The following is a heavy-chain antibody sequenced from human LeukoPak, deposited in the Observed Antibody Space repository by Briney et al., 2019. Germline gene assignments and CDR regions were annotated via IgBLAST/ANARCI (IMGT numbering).Heavy chain of an antibody. CDR1: GGSISSYY. V-gene: IGHV4-4*07. Sequence: PSETLSLTCTVSGGSISSYYWSWIRQPAGKGLEWIGRMYISGSTNYNPSLKSRLTMSVDTSKHHFSLKLNSVTAADTAVYYCARERDVILTGYSFDAFDVGGQGAMVTVSS. CDR2: MYISGST. CDR3: ARERDVILTGYSFDAFDV. J-gene: IGHJ3*01. D-gene: IGHD3-9*01.